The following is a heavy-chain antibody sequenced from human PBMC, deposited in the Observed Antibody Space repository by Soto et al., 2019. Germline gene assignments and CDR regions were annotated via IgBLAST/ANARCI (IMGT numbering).Heavy chain of an antibody. CDR1: GGSISSGDYY. V-gene: IGHV4-30-4*01. CDR3: ATDSSYYYDSSAYYSNWFDP. D-gene: IGHD3-22*01. CDR2: IYYSGST. Sequence: SETLSLTCTVSGGSISSGDYYWSWIRQPPGKGLEWIGYIYYSGSTYYNPSLKSRVTISVDKSKNKFSLKLTSVTAADTSVYYCATDSSYYYDSSAYYSNWFDPWGQGMLVTVS. J-gene: IGHJ5*02.